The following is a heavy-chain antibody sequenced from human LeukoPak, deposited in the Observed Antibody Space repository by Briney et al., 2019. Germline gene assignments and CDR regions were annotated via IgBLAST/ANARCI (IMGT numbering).Heavy chain of an antibody. CDR2: ISGSGGST. D-gene: IGHD2-2*01. V-gene: IGHV3-23*01. J-gene: IGHJ4*02. Sequence: GGSLRLSCAASGFTFSSYAMSWVRQAPGKGLDRVSAISGSGGSTYYADSVKGRFTISRDNSKNTLYLQMNSLRVEDTAVYYCVRGQYELYNWGQGTLVTVSS. CDR3: VRGQYELYN. CDR1: GFTFSSYA.